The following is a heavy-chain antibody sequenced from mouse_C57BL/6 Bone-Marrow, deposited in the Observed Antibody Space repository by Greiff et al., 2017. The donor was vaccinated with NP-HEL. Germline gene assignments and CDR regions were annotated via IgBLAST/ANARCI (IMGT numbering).Heavy chain of an antibody. J-gene: IGHJ2*01. V-gene: IGHV1-39*01. CDR2: INPNYGTT. CDR1: GYSFTDYN. D-gene: IGHD1-1*01. Sequence: VHVKQSGPELVKPGASVKISCKASGYSFTDYNMNWVKQSNGKSLEWIGVINPNYGTTSYNQKLKGKATLTVDQSSSTAYMQLNSLTSEDSAVYYCAKDYGSSLYYFDYWGQGTTLTVSS. CDR3: AKDYGSSLYYFDY.